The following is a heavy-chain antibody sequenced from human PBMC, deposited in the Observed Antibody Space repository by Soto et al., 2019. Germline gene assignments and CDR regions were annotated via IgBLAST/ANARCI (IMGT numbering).Heavy chain of an antibody. Sequence: QMQLVQSGPEVKKPGTSVKVSCKASVLTFRSSAVHWVRQARGHRREWIGWIDDGSANANDAQMLQDRVSISRDISTSTAYMELSSLRPEDMAMYYCAADMGGFIYGLGTYWGQGTLVTVSA. J-gene: IGHJ4*02. D-gene: IGHD4-17*01. CDR1: VLTFRSSA. V-gene: IGHV1-58*01. CDR2: IDDGSANA. CDR3: AADMGGFIYGLGTY.